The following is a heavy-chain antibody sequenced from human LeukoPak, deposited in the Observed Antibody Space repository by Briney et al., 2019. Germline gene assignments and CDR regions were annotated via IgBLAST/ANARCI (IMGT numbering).Heavy chain of an antibody. CDR1: GFTFSSYD. J-gene: IGHJ4*02. D-gene: IGHD1-26*01. Sequence: GGSLRLSCAASGFTFSSYDMHWVRQAPGKGLEWVAFIRYGGTDKYYADSVKGRFTISRDNSKNTLYLQMNSLRAEDTAVYYCAKGRSGSYYYFDYWGQGTLVTVSS. CDR2: IRYGGTDK. V-gene: IGHV3-30*02. CDR3: AKGRSGSYYYFDY.